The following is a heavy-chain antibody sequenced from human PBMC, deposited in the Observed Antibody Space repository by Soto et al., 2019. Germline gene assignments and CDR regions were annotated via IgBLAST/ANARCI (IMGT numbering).Heavy chain of an antibody. V-gene: IGHV3-33*01. CDR3: ARGRRYCTNGVCLSRGMDV. J-gene: IGHJ6*02. Sequence: PGGSLRLSCAASGFTFSSYGMHWVRQAPGKGLEWVAVIWYDGSNKYYADSVKGRFTISRDNSKNTLYLQMNSLRAEDTAVYYCARGRRYCTNGVCLSRGMDVWGQGTTVTV. CDR2: IWYDGSNK. CDR1: GFTFSSYG. D-gene: IGHD2-8*01.